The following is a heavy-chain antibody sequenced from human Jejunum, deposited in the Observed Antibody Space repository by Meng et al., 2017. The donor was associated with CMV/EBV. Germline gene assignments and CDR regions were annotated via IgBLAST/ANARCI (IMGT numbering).Heavy chain of an antibody. CDR3: AHFVGGYYPSRPDY. J-gene: IGHJ4*02. CDR2: IYRGDDK. CDR1: GFSPSTSWEG. Sequence: QIHCQESGSTLAKPTTTLPLTCSLSGFSPSTSWEGVGWIRQPPGKALEWLALIYRGDDKRYSPSLNSRLTIAKDTSKNEVVLTLTNMGPIDTGTYYCAHFVGGYYPSRPDYWGQGTLVTVSS. V-gene: IGHV2-5*02. D-gene: IGHD1-26*01.